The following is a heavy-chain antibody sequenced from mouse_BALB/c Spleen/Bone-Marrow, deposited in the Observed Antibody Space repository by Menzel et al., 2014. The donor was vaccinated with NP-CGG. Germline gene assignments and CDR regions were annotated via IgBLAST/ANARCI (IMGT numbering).Heavy chain of an antibody. CDR1: GFSLTSYG. CDR3: ARSTMRIWAMDY. Sequence: VQRVESGPGLVAPSQSLSITCTVSGFSLTSYGVHWVRQPPGKGLEWLGVMWAGGSTNYNSALMSRLSISKDNSKSQVFLKMNSLQTDDTAMYYCARSTMRIWAMDYWGQGTSVTVSS. D-gene: IGHD2-4*01. V-gene: IGHV2-9*02. CDR2: MWAGGST. J-gene: IGHJ4*01.